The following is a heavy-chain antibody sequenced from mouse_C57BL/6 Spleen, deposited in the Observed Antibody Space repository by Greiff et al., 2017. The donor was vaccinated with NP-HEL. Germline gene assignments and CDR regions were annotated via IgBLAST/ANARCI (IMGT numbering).Heavy chain of an antibody. J-gene: IGHJ1*03. Sequence: QVQLQQSGAELVRPGASVTLSCKASGYTFTDYEMHWVKQTPVHGLEWIGAIDPETCGTAYNQKFKGKAILTADKSSSTAYMELRSLTSEDSAVYYCTIKFITTVVAHWYFDVWGTGTTVTVSS. CDR2: IDPETCGT. CDR3: TIKFITTVVAHWYFDV. V-gene: IGHV1-15*01. D-gene: IGHD1-1*01. CDR1: GYTFTDYE.